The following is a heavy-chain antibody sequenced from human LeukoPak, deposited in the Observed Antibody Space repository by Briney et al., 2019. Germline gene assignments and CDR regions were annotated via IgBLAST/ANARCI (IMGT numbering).Heavy chain of an antibody. D-gene: IGHD5/OR15-5a*01. CDR1: GGSISNTDSY. V-gene: IGHV4-30-4*01. CDR3: AREIVSSYYYNGMDV. J-gene: IGHJ6*02. CDR2: ISYSGNT. Sequence: SQTLSLTCTVSGGSISNTDSYWNWIRQPPGKGLEWIGFISYSGNTYSTPSLESRLTISIDTAKNQFSLSLSSVTAADTAVYFCAREIVSSYYYNGMDVWGQGTTVTVSS.